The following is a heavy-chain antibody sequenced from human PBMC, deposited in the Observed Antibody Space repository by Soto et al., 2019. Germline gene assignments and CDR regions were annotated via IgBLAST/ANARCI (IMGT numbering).Heavy chain of an antibody. J-gene: IGHJ4*02. Sequence: GASVKVSCKVTGYTLRELNLHWVRQAPGKGLEWLAGDDPAKDETLYAQTVKGRITVTEDTSAVTAYMELRGLTFDDSAVYYCATGDQLSAEVTGISFSFWGQGTRVTVSS. D-gene: IGHD2-21*02. V-gene: IGHV1-24*01. CDR2: DDPAKDET. CDR3: ATGDQLSAEVTGISFSF. CDR1: GYTLRELN.